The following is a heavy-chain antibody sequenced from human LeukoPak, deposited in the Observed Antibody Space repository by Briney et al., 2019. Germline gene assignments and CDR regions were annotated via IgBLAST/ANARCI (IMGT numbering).Heavy chain of an antibody. CDR3: ARDSGYYYDSSGLDY. V-gene: IGHV3-74*01. CDR1: GFTFSSYW. Sequence: GGSLRLSCAASGFTFSSYWMHWVRQAPGKGLVWVSRINSDGSSTSYADSVKGRFTISRDNAKNTLYLQMNSLRAEDTAVYYCARDSGYYYDSSGLDYWGQGTLVTVSS. D-gene: IGHD3-22*01. J-gene: IGHJ4*02. CDR2: INSDGSST.